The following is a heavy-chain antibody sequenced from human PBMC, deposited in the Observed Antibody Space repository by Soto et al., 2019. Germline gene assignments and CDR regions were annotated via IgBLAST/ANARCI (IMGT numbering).Heavy chain of an antibody. D-gene: IGHD5-18*01. Sequence: EVQLLESGGDLIQPGGSLRLSCAASGLTFSNYAMNWVRQAPGQGLEWVSAISGSGGSTHYADSVKGRFTISRDNSKNKLYLQQNSLRAEDTAIYYCAKGDSGYRYSETYYFDYWGQGALVTVSS. J-gene: IGHJ4*02. CDR2: ISGSGGST. CDR1: GLTFSNYA. CDR3: AKGDSGYRYSETYYFDY. V-gene: IGHV3-23*01.